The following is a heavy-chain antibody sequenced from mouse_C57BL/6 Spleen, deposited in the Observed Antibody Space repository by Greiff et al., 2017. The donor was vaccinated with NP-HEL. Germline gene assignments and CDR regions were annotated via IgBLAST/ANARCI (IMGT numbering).Heavy chain of an antibody. CDR2: INPSTGGT. CDR1: GYSFTGYY. D-gene: IGHD1-1*01. V-gene: IGHV1-42*01. CDR3: ERYDTTENWYIDV. Sequence: EVQLQQSGPELVKPGASVKISCKASGYSFTGYYMNWVKQSPEKSLEWIGEINPSTGGTTYNQKFKAKATLTVDKSSSTAYMQLKSLTSEDSAVYYCERYDTTENWYIDVWGTGTTVTVSS. J-gene: IGHJ1*03.